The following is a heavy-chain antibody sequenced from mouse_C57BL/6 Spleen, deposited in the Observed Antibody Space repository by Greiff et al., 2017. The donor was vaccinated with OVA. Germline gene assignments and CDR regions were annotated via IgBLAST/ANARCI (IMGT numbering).Heavy chain of an antibody. J-gene: IGHJ1*03. CDR1: GFTFNTYA. CDR2: IRSKSSNYAT. V-gene: IGHV10-3*01. Sequence: EVKLQESGGGLVQPKGSLKLSCAASGFTFNTYAMHWVRQAPGKGLEWVARIRSKSSNYATYYADSVKDRFTISRDDSQSMLYLQMNNLKTEDTAMYYCVREGYYYGSSYVSYWYFDVWGIGTTVTVSS. CDR3: VREGYYYGSSYVSYWYFDV. D-gene: IGHD1-1*01.